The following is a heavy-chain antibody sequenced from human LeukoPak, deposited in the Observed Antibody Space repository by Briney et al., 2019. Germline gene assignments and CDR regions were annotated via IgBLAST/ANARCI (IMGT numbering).Heavy chain of an antibody. CDR1: GGSISSSSYY. D-gene: IGHD2-2*01. J-gene: IGHJ4*02. CDR2: IYYSGST. V-gene: IGHV4-39*01. Sequence: SETLSLTCTVSGGSISSSSYYWGWIRQPPGKGLEWIGSIYYSGSTYYNPSLKSRVTISVDTSKNQFSLKLSSVTAADTAAYYCARRGYCSSTSCYFRTIDYWGQGTLVTVSS. CDR3: ARRGYCSSTSCYFRTIDY.